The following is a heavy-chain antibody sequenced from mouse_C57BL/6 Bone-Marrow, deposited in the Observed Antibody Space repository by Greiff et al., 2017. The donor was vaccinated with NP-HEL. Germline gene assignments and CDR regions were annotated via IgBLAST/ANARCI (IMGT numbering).Heavy chain of an antibody. CDR3: ARHYYSNYFDY. Sequence: EVKVVESGGDLVKPGGSLKLSCAASGFTFSSYGMSWVRQTPDKRLEWVATISSGGSYTYYPDSVKGRFTFSRDHAKNTLYLQMSSLKSEDTAMYYCARHYYSNYFDYWGQGTTLTVSS. CDR2: ISSGGSYT. CDR1: GFTFSSYG. D-gene: IGHD2-5*01. J-gene: IGHJ2*01. V-gene: IGHV5-6*01.